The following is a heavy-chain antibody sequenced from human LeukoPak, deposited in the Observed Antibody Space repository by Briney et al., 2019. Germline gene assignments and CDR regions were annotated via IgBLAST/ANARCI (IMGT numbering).Heavy chain of an antibody. J-gene: IGHJ4*02. Sequence: GGSLRLSCAASGFTFSAYGVSWVRQAPGKGLEWVSAVSGSGFRTEYADSVKGRFTISRDNLNNTLYLQMNSLRAEDTALYYCAREGTTGTNWGQGTLVTVSS. CDR1: GFTFSAYG. D-gene: IGHD2-8*02. CDR3: AREGTTGTN. CDR2: VSGSGFRT. V-gene: IGHV3-23*01.